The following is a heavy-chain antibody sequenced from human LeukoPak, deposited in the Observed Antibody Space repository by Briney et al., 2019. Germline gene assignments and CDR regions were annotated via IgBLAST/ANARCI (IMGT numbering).Heavy chain of an antibody. CDR2: INPNSGGT. CDR1: GYTFTGYY. J-gene: IGHJ3*02. V-gene: IGHV1-2*02. CDR3: ARLYYYDSSGYSRDAFDI. Sequence: VASVKVSCKASGYTFTGYYMHWVRQAPGQGLEWMGWINPNSGGTNYAQKFQGRVTMTRGTSISTAYMELSRLRSDDTAVYYCARLYYYDSSGYSRDAFDIWGQGTMVTVSS. D-gene: IGHD3-22*01.